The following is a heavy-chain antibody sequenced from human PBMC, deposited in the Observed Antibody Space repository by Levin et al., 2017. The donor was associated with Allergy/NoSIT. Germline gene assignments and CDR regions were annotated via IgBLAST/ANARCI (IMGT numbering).Heavy chain of an antibody. CDR3: ASRITVAGTYDPWGY. D-gene: IGHD6-19*01. J-gene: IGHJ4*02. CDR2: IYTDGST. V-gene: IGHV3-66*01. CDR1: GFTVSTKH. Sequence: GGSLRLSCAASGFTVSTKHMSWVRQAPGKRLEWVSLIYTDGSTYYADSVKDRFTISRDNSKSTLYLQMNSLRADDTAVYYCASRITVAGTYDPWGYWGQGTLVTVSS.